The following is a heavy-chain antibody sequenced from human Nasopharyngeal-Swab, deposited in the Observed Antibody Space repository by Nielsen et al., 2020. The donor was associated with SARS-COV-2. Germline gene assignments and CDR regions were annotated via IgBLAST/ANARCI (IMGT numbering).Heavy chain of an antibody. CDR3: AKGGRSVRGRFYGMDV. V-gene: IGHV3-21*01. CDR1: GFTFSSYS. D-gene: IGHD3-10*01. Sequence: GGSLRLSCAVSGFTFSSYSMNWVRQAPGKGLEWVSSISSSSRYKYYADSVKGRFTISRDNSKNTLYLQMNSLRAEDTAVYYCAKGGRSVRGRFYGMDVWGQGTTVTVSS. CDR2: ISSSSRYK. J-gene: IGHJ6*02.